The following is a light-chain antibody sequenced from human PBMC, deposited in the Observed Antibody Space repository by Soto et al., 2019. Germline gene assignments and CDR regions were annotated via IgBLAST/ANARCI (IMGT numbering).Light chain of an antibody. CDR3: QQLNSYPRT. V-gene: IGKV1-9*01. Sequence: DIQLTQSPSFLSASVGDRVTITCRASQGISSYLAWYQQKPGKAPKLLIYAPSILQSGVPSRFSGSGSGTEFTLTISSLQPEDFATYYCQQLNSYPRTFGRGTEVEIK. CDR2: APS. J-gene: IGKJ1*01. CDR1: QGISSY.